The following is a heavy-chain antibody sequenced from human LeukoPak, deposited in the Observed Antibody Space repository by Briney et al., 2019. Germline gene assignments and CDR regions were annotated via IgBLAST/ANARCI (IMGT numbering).Heavy chain of an antibody. CDR3: ARGGSGSYPRYFDY. CDR2: INHSGST. V-gene: IGHV4-34*01. D-gene: IGHD1-26*01. J-gene: IGHJ4*02. Sequence: SSETLSLTRAVYGGSFSGYYWSWIRQPPGKGLEWIGEINHSGSTNYNPSLKSRVTISVDTSKNQFSLKLSSVTAADTAVYYCARGGSGSYPRYFDYWGQGTLVTVSS. CDR1: GGSFSGYY.